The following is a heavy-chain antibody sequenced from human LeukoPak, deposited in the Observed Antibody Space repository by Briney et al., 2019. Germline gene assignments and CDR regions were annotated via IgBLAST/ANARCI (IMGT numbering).Heavy chain of an antibody. V-gene: IGHV3-21*01. J-gene: IGHJ6*03. D-gene: IGHD3-10*01. Sequence: GGSLRLSCAASGFTFSSYAMSWVRQAPGKGLEWVSSISSSSSYIYYADSMKGRFTISRDNAKNSLYLQMNSLRAEDTAVYYCARGRAHQGSGSYSTYYYYMDVWGKGTTVTVSS. CDR1: GFTFSSYA. CDR2: ISSSSSYI. CDR3: ARGRAHQGSGSYSTYYYYMDV.